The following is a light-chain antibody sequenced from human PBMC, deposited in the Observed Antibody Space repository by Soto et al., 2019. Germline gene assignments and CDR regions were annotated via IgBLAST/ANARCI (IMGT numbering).Light chain of an antibody. Sequence: SYELTQPPSVSVAPGQTARITCGGNKIGSKSVHWYQQKPGQAPVLVVYDDSDRPSGIPERFSGSNSGNTATLTISRVEAGDEADYYCQVWDSSSDHVFGTGTKVTVL. J-gene: IGLJ1*01. CDR2: DDS. CDR1: KIGSKS. V-gene: IGLV3-21*02. CDR3: QVWDSSSDHV.